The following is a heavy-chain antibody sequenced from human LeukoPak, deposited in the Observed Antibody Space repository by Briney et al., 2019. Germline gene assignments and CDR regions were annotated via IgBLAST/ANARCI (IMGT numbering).Heavy chain of an antibody. V-gene: IGHV3-13*04. CDR3: ARAGGSGWYAFDV. J-gene: IGHJ3*01. CDR1: GFTFSSYD. Sequence: PGGSLRLSCAASGFTFSSYDMHWVRQATGKGLEWVSGIGSAGDTYYPASVKGRFTISRENGKKSLYLQMNSLRGGDSTVYYCARAGGSGWYAFDVWGQGTMVTVSS. CDR2: IGSAGDT. D-gene: IGHD6-13*01.